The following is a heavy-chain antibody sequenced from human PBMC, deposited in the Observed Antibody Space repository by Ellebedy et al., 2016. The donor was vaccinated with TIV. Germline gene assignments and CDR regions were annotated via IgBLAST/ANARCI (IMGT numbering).Heavy chain of an antibody. J-gene: IGHJ4*02. Sequence: GESLKISCAASGFTFTSYAMHWVRQAPGKGLEWVAFIRSDGSKEYYADSVKGRFSISRDNSKNTLYLQMNSLRGEDAAVYYCARGERHYFDYWGQGNLVTVSS. V-gene: IGHV3-30*02. CDR1: GFTFTSYA. CDR2: IRSDGSKE. CDR3: ARGERHYFDY.